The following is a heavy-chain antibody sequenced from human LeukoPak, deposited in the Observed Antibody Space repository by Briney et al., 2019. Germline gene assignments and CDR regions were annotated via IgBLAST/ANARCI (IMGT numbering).Heavy chain of an antibody. D-gene: IGHD2-2*01. CDR1: GGTFSSYA. Sequence: ASVKVSCKASGGTFSSYAISWVRQAPGQGLEWMGRIIPIFGTANYAQKFQGRVTITTDESTSTAYMELSSLRSEDTAVYYCARGWYQLLWRGNWFDPWGQGTLVTVSS. V-gene: IGHV1-69*05. J-gene: IGHJ5*02. CDR3: ARGWYQLLWRGNWFDP. CDR2: IIPIFGTA.